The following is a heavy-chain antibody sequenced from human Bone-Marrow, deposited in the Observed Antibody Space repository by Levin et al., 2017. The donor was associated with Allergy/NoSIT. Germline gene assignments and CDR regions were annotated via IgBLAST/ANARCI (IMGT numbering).Heavy chain of an antibody. V-gene: IGHV1-3*01. CDR2: ISAGDGNT. Sequence: ASVKVSCKASGYTFTNYAIHWVRQAPGQRLEWMGWISAGDGNTHFSQKFQGRVTITRDTSASTAYMELSSLRSEDTALYYCARNPFLTIHLDYWGQGTLVIVSS. CDR3: ARNPFLTIHLDY. CDR1: GYTFTNYA. J-gene: IGHJ4*02. D-gene: IGHD3-3*01.